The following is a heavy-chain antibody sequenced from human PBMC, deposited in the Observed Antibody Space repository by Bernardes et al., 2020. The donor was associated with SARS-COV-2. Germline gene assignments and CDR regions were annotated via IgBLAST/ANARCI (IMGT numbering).Heavy chain of an antibody. CDR3: ARDFIVVVPAARRVEDIVLIPTYGMDV. V-gene: IGHV3-21*01. CDR2: ISSSSSYI. J-gene: IGHJ6*02. D-gene: IGHD2-2*01. Sequence: GGSLRLSCAASGFTFSSYSMNWVRQAPGKGLEWVSSISSSSSYIYYADSVKGRFTISRDNAKNSLYLQMNSLRAEDTAVYYCARDFIVVVPAARRVEDIVLIPTYGMDVWGQGTTVTVSS. CDR1: GFTFSSYS.